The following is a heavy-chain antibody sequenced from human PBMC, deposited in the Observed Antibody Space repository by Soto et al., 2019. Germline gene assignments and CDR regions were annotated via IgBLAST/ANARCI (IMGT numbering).Heavy chain of an antibody. Sequence: AGSLRLSCAASGFTFSNYGMSWVRQAPGKGLEWVAGIPVIGERRYYADSVKGRFTISRDNAKNTLYLQMNSLRVEDAAVYCCAREGDRYVTVCFYIWGPGTLVTVSS. J-gene: IGHJ4*02. CDR3: AREGDRYVTVCFYI. CDR2: IPVIGERR. D-gene: IGHD3-16*01. CDR1: GFTFSNYG. V-gene: IGHV3-23*01.